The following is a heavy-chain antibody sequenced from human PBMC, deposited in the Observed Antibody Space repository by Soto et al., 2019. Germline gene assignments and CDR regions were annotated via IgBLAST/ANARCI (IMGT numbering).Heavy chain of an antibody. V-gene: IGHV3-7*01. J-gene: IGHJ3*02. CDR3: ARDYEFGFDI. CDR2: IKPDGSEK. D-gene: IGHD3-22*01. CDR1: AFTLSSYW. Sequence: GGSLRLSCEASAFTLSSYWMSWVRQAPGKGLEWVANIKPDGSEKYYVDSVKGRFTISRDNTKNSLYLQMSTLRPEDTAIYYCARDYEFGFDIWGQGTLVTVSS.